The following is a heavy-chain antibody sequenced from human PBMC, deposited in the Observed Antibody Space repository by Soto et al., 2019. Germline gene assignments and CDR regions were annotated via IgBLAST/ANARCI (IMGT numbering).Heavy chain of an antibody. J-gene: IGHJ6*02. V-gene: IGHV3-23*01. CDR3: AKMTSDSYGRNYGMDV. D-gene: IGHD5-18*01. CDR2: LSDSGVSP. CDR1: GFPFSSYA. Sequence: GGSLRLSCAGSGFPFSSYAMSWVRQAPEKGLEWVSALSDSGVSPYYADSVKGRFTISRDNSKNTLYLQMDSLRVEDTALYYCAKMTSDSYGRNYGMDVWGQGTTVTVSS.